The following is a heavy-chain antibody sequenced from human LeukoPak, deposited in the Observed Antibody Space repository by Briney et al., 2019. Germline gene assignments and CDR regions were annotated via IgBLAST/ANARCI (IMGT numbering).Heavy chain of an antibody. Sequence: GGSLRLSCAASGFTFSSYAMHWVRQAPGKGLEWVAVISYDGSNKYYADSVKGRFTISRDNSKNTLYLQMNSLRAEDTAVYYCARQPGIITMVRGVTNPPDYWGQGTLVTVSS. D-gene: IGHD3-10*01. CDR2: ISYDGSNK. J-gene: IGHJ4*02. CDR1: GFTFSSYA. V-gene: IGHV3-30-3*01. CDR3: ARQPGIITMVRGVTNPPDY.